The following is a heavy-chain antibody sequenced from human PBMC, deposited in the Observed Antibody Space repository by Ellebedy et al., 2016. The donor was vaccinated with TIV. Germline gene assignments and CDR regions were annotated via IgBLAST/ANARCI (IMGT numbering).Heavy chain of an antibody. CDR3: ASGDYYDSSGADAFDI. CDR2: ISSNGGST. D-gene: IGHD3-22*01. Sequence: GESLKISCAASGFTFSSYYMNWVRQAPGKGLEYVSAISSNGGSTYYADSVKGRFTISRDNSKNTLYLQMNSLRAEDTAVYYCASGDYYDSSGADAFDIWGQGTMVTVSS. CDR1: GFTFSSYY. V-gene: IGHV3-64*04. J-gene: IGHJ3*02.